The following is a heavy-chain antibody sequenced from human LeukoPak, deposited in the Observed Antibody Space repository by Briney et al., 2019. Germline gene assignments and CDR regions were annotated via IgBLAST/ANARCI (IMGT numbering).Heavy chain of an antibody. J-gene: IGHJ2*01. V-gene: IGHV1-69*05. CDR2: IIPVFGTA. D-gene: IGHD2-2*01. Sequence: ASVKVSCKASGGTFSSYAISWVRQAPGQGLEWMGGIIPVFGTANYAQKFQGRVTITTDESTSTAYMELSSLRSEDTAVYYCAIHQEVYWCFDLWGRGTLVTVSS. CDR1: GGTFSSYA. CDR3: AIHQEVYWCFDL.